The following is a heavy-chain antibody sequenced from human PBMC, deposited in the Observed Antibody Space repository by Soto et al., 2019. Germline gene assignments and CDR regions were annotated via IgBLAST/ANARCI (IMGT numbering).Heavy chain of an antibody. D-gene: IGHD3-22*01. CDR1: GFSLRTNGMC. Sequence: VSGPTLVNPTQTLTLTCTFSGFSLRTNGMCVSWIRQPPGKALEWLALIDWEDDKYYSTSLKTRLTISKDTSRNQVVLTMTNMDPVDTATYYCARVCSLHYYDSSPYWGQGTLVTVSS. CDR2: IDWEDDK. CDR3: ARVCSLHYYDSSPY. J-gene: IGHJ4*02. V-gene: IGHV2-70*01.